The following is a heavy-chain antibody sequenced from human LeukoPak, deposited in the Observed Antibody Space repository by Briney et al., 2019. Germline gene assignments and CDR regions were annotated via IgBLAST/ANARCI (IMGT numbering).Heavy chain of an antibody. J-gene: IGHJ5*02. CDR3: ARGPPTIFGVVIIYPLSWFDP. CDR2: INPSGGST. V-gene: IGHV1-46*01. Sequence: ASVKVSCKASGGTFSSYAISWVRPAPGQGLEWMGIINPSGGSTSYAQKFQGRVTMTRDTSTSTVYMELSSLRSEDTAVYYCARGPPTIFGVVIIYPLSWFDPWGQGTLVTVSS. CDR1: GGTFSSYA. D-gene: IGHD3-3*01.